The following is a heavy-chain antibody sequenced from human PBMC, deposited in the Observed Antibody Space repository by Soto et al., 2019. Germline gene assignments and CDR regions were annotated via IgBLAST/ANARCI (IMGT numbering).Heavy chain of an antibody. V-gene: IGHV4-4*02. CDR1: GGSITGGHW. D-gene: IGHD1-26*01. J-gene: IGHJ4*01. CDR2: ISRNGDI. Sequence: QVQLQESGPGLVESSGTLSLTCAVYGGSITGGHWWTWVRQSPGKGLAWSGEISRNGDINYSPSLQTRVTVSMDMSRNHLSLMLTSVTAADTAVYYCATRETRTSDPFWAPGPVVTVS. CDR3: ATRETRTSDPF.